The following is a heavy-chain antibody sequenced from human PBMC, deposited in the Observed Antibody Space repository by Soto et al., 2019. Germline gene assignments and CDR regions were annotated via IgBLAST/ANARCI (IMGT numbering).Heavy chain of an antibody. Sequence: EVQLVESGGGLVQPGRSLRLSCAASGFTFDDYAMHWVRQAPGKGLEWVSGIHWNSGTTGYADSVRGRFTISRDNAKNSMYLQMNSLRGEDTALYHCVKTTVRTGWDHFDSWGQGTLVTVSS. CDR3: VKTTVRTGWDHFDS. J-gene: IGHJ4*02. D-gene: IGHD4-17*01. V-gene: IGHV3-9*01. CDR2: IHWNSGTT. CDR1: GFTFDDYA.